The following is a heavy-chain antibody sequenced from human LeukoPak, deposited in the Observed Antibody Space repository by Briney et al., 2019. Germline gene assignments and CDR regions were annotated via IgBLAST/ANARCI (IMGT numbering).Heavy chain of an antibody. CDR3: ARGPPSVPMDP. CDR2: ISTYNGDT. J-gene: IGHJ5*02. V-gene: IGHV1-18*01. CDR1: GYTFTSFG. Sequence: ASVKVSCKASGYTFTSFGISWVRQAPGQGLEWMGWISTYNGDTNYAQKFQGRLTMTTDTSTSTAYMELRSLRSDDTAVYYCARGPPSVPMDPWGQGTLVTVSS. D-gene: IGHD5/OR15-5a*01.